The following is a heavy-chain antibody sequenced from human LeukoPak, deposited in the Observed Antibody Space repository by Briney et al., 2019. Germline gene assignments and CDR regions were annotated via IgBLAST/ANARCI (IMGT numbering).Heavy chain of an antibody. CDR2: INEDGSNK. J-gene: IGHJ5*02. V-gene: IGHV3-7*01. CDR1: GFSFSNHY. Sequence: PGGSLRLSCTASGFSFSNHYMRWIRQAPGKGLEWVANINEDGSNKWHLGSVKGRFTVSRDNAKNSLYLQMNSLRAEDTAVYYCARDLRPLEFDPWGQGTLVTVSS. CDR3: ARDLRPLEFDP.